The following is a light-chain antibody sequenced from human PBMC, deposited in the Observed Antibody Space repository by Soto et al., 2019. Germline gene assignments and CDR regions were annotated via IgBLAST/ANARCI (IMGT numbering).Light chain of an antibody. CDR1: QSFRGL. J-gene: IGKJ1*01. Sequence: EVVLTQSPVTLSVSPGERATLSCRASQSFRGLLAWYQQKPGQAPRLLIYGASSRATGIPDRFSGSGSGTDFTLTISRLEPEDFAVYYCQQYGSSKTFGQGTKVDIK. V-gene: IGKV3-20*01. CDR2: GAS. CDR3: QQYGSSKT.